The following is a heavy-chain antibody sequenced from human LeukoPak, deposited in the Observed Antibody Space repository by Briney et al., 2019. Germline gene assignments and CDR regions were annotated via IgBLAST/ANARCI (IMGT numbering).Heavy chain of an antibody. V-gene: IGHV3-21*06. Sequence: GGSLRLSCAASGFTFSSYSMNSVRQAPGKGLEWVSSISIRSSYIYYADSVKGLCNMSRDNGKNSLYLQMNSLRAEDTAVYYCARDRDWDYESNDYWGQGTLVTVSS. CDR1: GFTFSSYS. CDR3: ARDRDWDYESNDY. D-gene: IGHD1-7*01. CDR2: ISIRSSYI. J-gene: IGHJ4*02.